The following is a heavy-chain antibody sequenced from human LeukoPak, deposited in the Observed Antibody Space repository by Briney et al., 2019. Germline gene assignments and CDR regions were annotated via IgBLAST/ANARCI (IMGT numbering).Heavy chain of an antibody. CDR2: IYHSGST. J-gene: IGHJ4*02. Sequence: PSETLSLTCTVSGYSISSGYYWGWIRQPPGKGLEWIGSIYHSGSTYYNPSLKSRVTISVDTSKNQFSLKLSSVTAADTAVYYCARAHPFYGDYVACDYWGQGTLVTVSS. CDR1: GYSISSGYY. CDR3: ARAHPFYGDYVACDY. V-gene: IGHV4-38-2*02. D-gene: IGHD4-17*01.